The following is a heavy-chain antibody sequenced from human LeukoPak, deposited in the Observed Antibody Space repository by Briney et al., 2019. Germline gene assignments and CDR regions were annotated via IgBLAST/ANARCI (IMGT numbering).Heavy chain of an antibody. CDR3: ARGWKVVPAARVYNWFDP. V-gene: IGHV1-46*01. CDR2: INPSGGST. CDR1: GYTFSSYY. Sequence: ASVKVSCKASGYTFSSYYMHRVRQAPGQGLEWMGIINPSGGSTSYAQKFQGRVTMTRDTSTSTVYMELSSLRSEDTAVYYCARGWKVVPAARVYNWFDPWGQGTLVTVSS. J-gene: IGHJ5*02. D-gene: IGHD2-2*01.